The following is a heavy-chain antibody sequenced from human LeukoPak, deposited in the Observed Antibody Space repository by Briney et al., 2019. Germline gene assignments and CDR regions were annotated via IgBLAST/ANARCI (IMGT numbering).Heavy chain of an antibody. CDR2: ISSSSSTV. V-gene: IGHV3-48*01. Sequence: GGSLRLSCAASGFTFSSYNMNWVRQAPGKGLEWVSYISSSSSTVYYADSVKGRFTISRDNAKNSLHLQMNSLRAEDTAVYSCARDFLEDTQWGQGTLVTVSS. CDR3: ARDFLEDTQ. D-gene: IGHD2-15*01. CDR1: GFTFSSYN. J-gene: IGHJ4*02.